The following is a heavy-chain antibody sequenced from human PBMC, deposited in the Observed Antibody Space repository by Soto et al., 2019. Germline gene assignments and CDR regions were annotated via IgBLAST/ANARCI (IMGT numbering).Heavy chain of an antibody. D-gene: IGHD2-8*01. CDR1: GYTFTDYH. V-gene: IGHV1-2*04. CDR3: ARGDSTDCSNGVCSFFYNHDMDV. J-gene: IGHJ6*02. CDR2: INPKSGGT. Sequence: ASVKVSCKASGYTFTDYHIHWVRQAPGQGLEWLGRINPKSGGTSTAQKFQGWVTMTTDTSISTASMELTRLTSDDTAIYYCARGDSTDCSNGVCSFFYNHDMDVWGQGTTVTVSS.